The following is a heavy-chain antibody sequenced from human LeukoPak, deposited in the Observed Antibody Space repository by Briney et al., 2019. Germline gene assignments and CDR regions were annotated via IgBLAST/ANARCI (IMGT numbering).Heavy chain of an antibody. Sequence: SETLSLTCTVSGGSISSSSYYWGWIRQPPGTGLEWIGSIYYSGSAYYNPSLKSRVTISVDTSKNQFSLKLSSVTAADTAVYYCARGRPEWLFHYFDYWGQGTLVTVSS. V-gene: IGHV4-39*07. CDR3: ARGRPEWLFHYFDY. D-gene: IGHD3-3*01. J-gene: IGHJ4*02. CDR1: GGSISSSSYY. CDR2: IYYSGSA.